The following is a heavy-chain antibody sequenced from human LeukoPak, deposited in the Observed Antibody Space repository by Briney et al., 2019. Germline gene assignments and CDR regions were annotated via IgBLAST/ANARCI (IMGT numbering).Heavy chain of an antibody. CDR1: GGSISSYY. CDR2: IYYSGST. V-gene: IGHV4-59*01. CDR3: ARGGSPSRSDWYFDL. J-gene: IGHJ2*01. Sequence: SETLSLTCTVSGGSISSYYWSWIRQHPGKGLEWIGYIYYSGSTNYNPSLKSRVTISVDTSKNQSSLKLSSVTAADTAVYYCARGGSPSRSDWYFDLWGRGTLVTVSS. D-gene: IGHD5-12*01.